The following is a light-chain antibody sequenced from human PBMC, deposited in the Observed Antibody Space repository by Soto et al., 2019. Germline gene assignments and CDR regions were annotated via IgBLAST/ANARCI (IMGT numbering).Light chain of an antibody. CDR1: SSDIGGYNY. CDR3: SSYTSRNTIV. Sequence: QSVLSQPASVSGSPGHSITISCTGGSSDIGGYNYVSWFQQHPGKAPKLMIYEVTNRPSGVSNRFSGSKSGSTASLTISGLQAEEEADYYCSSYTSRNTIVFGTGTKVTVL. CDR2: EVT. V-gene: IGLV2-14*01. J-gene: IGLJ1*01.